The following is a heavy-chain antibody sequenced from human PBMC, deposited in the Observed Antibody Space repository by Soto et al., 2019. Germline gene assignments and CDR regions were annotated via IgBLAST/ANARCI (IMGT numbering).Heavy chain of an antibody. Sequence: SETLSLTCTVSGGSISSGGYYWRWIRQHPGKGLEWIGYIYYSGSTYYNPSLKSRVTISVDTSKNQFSLKLNSLTAADTAVYYCARVIGIVATGGNALDICGERTMLTV. CDR3: ARVIGIVATGGNALDI. V-gene: IGHV4-31*03. CDR1: GGSISSGGYY. D-gene: IGHD5-12*01. J-gene: IGHJ3*02. CDR2: IYYSGST.